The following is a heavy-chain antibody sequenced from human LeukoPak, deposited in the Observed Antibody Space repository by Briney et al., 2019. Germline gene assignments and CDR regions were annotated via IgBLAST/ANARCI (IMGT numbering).Heavy chain of an antibody. J-gene: IGHJ6*03. CDR1: GGSFSGYY. CDR3: ARGTTMVRGVTYYYYYYYMDV. V-gene: IGHV4-34*01. Sequence: SETLSLTCAVYGGSFSGYYWSWIRQPPGKGLEWIGEINHSGSTNYNPSLKSRVTISVDTSKNQFSLKLSSVTAADTAVYYCARGTTMVRGVTYYYYYYYMDVWGKGTTVTISS. D-gene: IGHD3-10*01. CDR2: INHSGST.